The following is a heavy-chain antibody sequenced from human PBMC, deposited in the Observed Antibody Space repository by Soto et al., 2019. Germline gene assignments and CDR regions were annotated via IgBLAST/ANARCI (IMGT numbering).Heavy chain of an antibody. D-gene: IGHD2-15*01. V-gene: IGHV3-74*02. CDR3: ARGECVGGTCYSLAGSFFYYMDV. CDR2: INSDGSVS. Sequence: EVQLVESGGGLVQPGGSLRLSCAASGFTFSNYWMYWVRQAPGKGLEWVSRINSDGSVSSHADSVRGRLTISRDNVKNTLYLHMDSLRAEDTAVSLCARGECVGGTCYSLAGSFFYYMDVWGKGTTVTVFS. J-gene: IGHJ6*03. CDR1: GFTFSNYW.